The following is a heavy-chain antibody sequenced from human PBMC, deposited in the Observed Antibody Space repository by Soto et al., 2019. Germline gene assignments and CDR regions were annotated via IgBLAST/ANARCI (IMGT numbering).Heavy chain of an antibody. CDR3: ARRYCSGGTCAFDI. D-gene: IGHD2-15*01. J-gene: IGHJ3*02. CDR1: GYRFTTYS. Sequence: PGESLKISCQSPGYRFTTYSVAWVRQMPGKGLEWMGIIYPGDSDTRYSPSFQGQFTISDDRSISTAYLQWSTLSASATAMYYCARRYCSGGTCAFDIWGQGTMVTVSS. CDR2: IYPGDSDT. V-gene: IGHV5-51*01.